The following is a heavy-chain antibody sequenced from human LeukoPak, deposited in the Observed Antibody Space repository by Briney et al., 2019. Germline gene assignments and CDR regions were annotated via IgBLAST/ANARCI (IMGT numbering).Heavy chain of an antibody. D-gene: IGHD6-13*01. V-gene: IGHV1-2*02. CDR1: GYTFTGYY. CDR3: ARDQPSLIPYRSSWYGIRFDP. CDR2: INPNSGGT. Sequence: ASVKVSCKASGYTFTGYYMHWGRQAPGQGLEWMGWINPNSGGTNYAQKFQGRVTMTRDTSISTAYMELSRLRSDDTAVYYCARDQPSLIPYRSSWYGIRFDPWGQGTLVTVSS. J-gene: IGHJ5*02.